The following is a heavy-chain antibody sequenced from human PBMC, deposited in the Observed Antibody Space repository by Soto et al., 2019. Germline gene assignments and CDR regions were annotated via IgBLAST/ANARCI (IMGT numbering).Heavy chain of an antibody. CDR2: ISYDGSNK. J-gene: IGHJ4*02. CDR3: AKAGDDYGDYGTFDY. Sequence: GGSLRLSCAASGFTFSSYGMHWVRQAPGKGLEWVAVISYDGSNKYYADYVKGRFTISRDNSKNTLYLQMNSLRAEDTAVYYCAKAGDDYGDYGTFDYWGQGTLVTVSS. V-gene: IGHV3-30*18. D-gene: IGHD4-17*01. CDR1: GFTFSSYG.